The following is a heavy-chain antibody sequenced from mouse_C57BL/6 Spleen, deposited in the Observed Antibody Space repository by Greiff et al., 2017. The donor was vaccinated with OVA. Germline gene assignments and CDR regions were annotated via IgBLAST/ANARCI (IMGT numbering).Heavy chain of an antibody. CDR1: GYTFTDYE. D-gene: IGHD3-2*02. CDR2: IDPETGGT. J-gene: IGHJ2*01. V-gene: IGHV1-15*01. Sequence: QVQLQQSGAELVRPGASVTLSCKASGYTFTDYEMHWVKQTPVHGLEWIGAIDPETGGTAYNQKFKGKAILTADKSSSTAYMELRSLTSEDSAVYYCTRQLRPRYFDYWGQGTTLTVSS. CDR3: TRQLRPRYFDY.